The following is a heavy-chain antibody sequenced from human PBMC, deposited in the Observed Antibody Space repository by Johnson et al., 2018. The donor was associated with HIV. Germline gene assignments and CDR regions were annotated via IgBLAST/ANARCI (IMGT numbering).Heavy chain of an antibody. V-gene: IGHV3-30*03. CDR3: ASTGSGSDDAFDI. CDR2: ISHDGSHK. CDR1: GFTFDDYG. Sequence: QMQLVESGGGVVRPGGSLRLPCAASGFTFDDYGMSWVRQAPGKGLEWVAVISHDGSHKYYADSVKGRFSLSRDISKNMLYLQMHSLRAEDTAVYYCASTGSGSDDAFDIWGQGTMVTVSS. J-gene: IGHJ3*02. D-gene: IGHD3-10*01.